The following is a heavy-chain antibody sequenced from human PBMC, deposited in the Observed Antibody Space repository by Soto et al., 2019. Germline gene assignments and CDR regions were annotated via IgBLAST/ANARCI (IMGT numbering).Heavy chain of an antibody. D-gene: IGHD4-4*01. V-gene: IGHV4-30-4*01. J-gene: IGHJ4*02. CDR3: ARSDNYVPFGH. Sequence: QVQLQESGPGLVKPSQTLSLTCTVSGGSISSGDYYWSWIRQPPGKGLEWIGYIYYSGFTYYNPSLNSRLTMSVDTSKNQFSLKWSSVIAADTAVYYCARSDNYVPFGHWGQGTLVTVSS. CDR1: GGSISSGDYY. CDR2: IYYSGFT.